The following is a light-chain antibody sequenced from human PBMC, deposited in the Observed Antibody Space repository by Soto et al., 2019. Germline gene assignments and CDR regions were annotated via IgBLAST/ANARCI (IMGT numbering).Light chain of an antibody. CDR1: ESISSW. V-gene: IGKV1-5*03. CDR2: KAS. CDR3: QQYNRYSYT. J-gene: IGKJ2*01. Sequence: DIQMTQSPSTLSASVGDRVTITCRASESISSWLAWYQQKPGKAPKVLVYKASNLESGVPSRFSGSGSGTEFTLTISSLQPDDFATYYCQQYNRYSYTFGQGTKLEIK.